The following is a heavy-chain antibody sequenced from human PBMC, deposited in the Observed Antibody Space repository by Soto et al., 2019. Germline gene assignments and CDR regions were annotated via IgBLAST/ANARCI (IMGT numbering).Heavy chain of an antibody. D-gene: IGHD3-9*01. V-gene: IGHV4-59*08. CDR1: GGSISSYY. CDR2: IYYSGST. CDR3: ARRLAYYDILTGYYTSYWFDP. Sequence: SETLSLTCTVSGGSISSYYWSWIRQPPGKGLEWIGYIYYSGSTNYNPSLKSRVTISVDTSKNQFSLKLSSVTAADTAVYYCARRLAYYDILTGYYTSYWFDPWGQGTLVTVSS. J-gene: IGHJ5*02.